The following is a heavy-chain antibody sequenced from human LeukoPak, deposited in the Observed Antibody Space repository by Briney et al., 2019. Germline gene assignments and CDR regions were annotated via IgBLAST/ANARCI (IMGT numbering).Heavy chain of an antibody. V-gene: IGHV3-48*04. Sequence: GGSLRLSCAASGFTFSSYSMNWVRQAPGKGLEWVSYISSSSSTIYYADSVKGRFTISRDNAKNSLYLQMNSLRAEDTALYYCAKDKLSRRYSSSWPYALFDYWGQGTLVTVSS. CDR1: GFTFSSYS. J-gene: IGHJ4*02. D-gene: IGHD6-13*01. CDR3: AKDKLSRRYSSSWPYALFDY. CDR2: ISSSSSTI.